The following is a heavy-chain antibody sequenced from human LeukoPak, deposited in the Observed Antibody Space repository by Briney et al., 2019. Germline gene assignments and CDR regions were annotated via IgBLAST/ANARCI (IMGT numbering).Heavy chain of an antibody. Sequence: SQTLSLTCAISGDSVYSNSAAWNWIRLSPSRGLEWLGRTYYRSKWYNDYVLSVKNRITINADTSKNQFSLQLNSVTPEDTAVYYCARGITVIGYYFDFWGQGTLVTVSS. CDR1: GDSVYSNSAA. CDR3: ARGITVIGYYFDF. CDR2: TYYRSKWYN. D-gene: IGHD2-21*01. J-gene: IGHJ4*02. V-gene: IGHV6-1*01.